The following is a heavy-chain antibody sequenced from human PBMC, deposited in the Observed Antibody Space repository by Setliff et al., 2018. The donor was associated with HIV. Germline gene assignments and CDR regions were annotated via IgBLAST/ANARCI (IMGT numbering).Heavy chain of an antibody. Sequence: ASVKVSCKATEYMILAYKMNWVRQAPGQGLEWIGRISPNKGVAEYAPKFQGRVIMTLYTSISTAYLEIPRLTSDDAAVYYCARPRVFDSFDVWGQGTMVTVSS. J-gene: IGHJ3*01. CDR1: EYMILAYK. CDR3: ARPRVFDSFDV. CDR2: ISPNKGVA. V-gene: IGHV1-2*06.